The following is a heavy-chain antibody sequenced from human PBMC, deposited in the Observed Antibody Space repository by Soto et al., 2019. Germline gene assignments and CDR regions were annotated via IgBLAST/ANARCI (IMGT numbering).Heavy chain of an antibody. CDR2: ISGSGGST. V-gene: IGHV3-23*01. CDR1: GFTFCSYA. CDR3: ASLGAAASNLAMLALFAY. J-gene: IGHJ4*02. D-gene: IGHD6-13*01. Sequence: WGCLRLSCAASGFTFCSYAMSVVRQAPGKGLEWVSSISGSGGSTFYADSVKGRFTISRDNSKNTLYLQMNSLRAEDTAVYYCASLGAAASNLAMLALFAYWGQGTLVPVSS.